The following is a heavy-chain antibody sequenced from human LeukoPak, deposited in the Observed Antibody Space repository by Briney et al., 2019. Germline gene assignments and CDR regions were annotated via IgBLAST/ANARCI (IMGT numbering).Heavy chain of an antibody. J-gene: IGHJ4*02. CDR3: ATLGDGYNWFDY. D-gene: IGHD5-24*01. CDR1: GYRFTTQW. CDR2: IYPGDSDT. V-gene: IGHV5-51*01. Sequence: GESLKISYKGSGYRFTTQWISWVRQMSGKGLGWMGSIYPGDSDTRYSPSFQGQVIISVDKSISTAYLQWSSLKASDTAMYFCATLGDGYNWFDYWGQGTLVTVSS.